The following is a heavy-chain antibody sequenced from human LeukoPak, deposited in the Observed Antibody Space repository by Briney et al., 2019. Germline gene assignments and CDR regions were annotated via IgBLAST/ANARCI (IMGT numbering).Heavy chain of an antibody. J-gene: IGHJ4*02. CDR3: ARDAQYYDILTGYYRGGFDY. CDR2: IYYNGST. CDR1: GGSISSYY. V-gene: IGHV4-59*01. Sequence: SETLSLTCTVSGGSISSYYWSWIRQPPGKGLEWIGYIYYNGSTNYNPSLKSRVTISVDTSKNQFSLKLSSVTAADTAVYYCARDAQYYDILTGYYRGGFDYWGQGTLVTVSS. D-gene: IGHD3-9*01.